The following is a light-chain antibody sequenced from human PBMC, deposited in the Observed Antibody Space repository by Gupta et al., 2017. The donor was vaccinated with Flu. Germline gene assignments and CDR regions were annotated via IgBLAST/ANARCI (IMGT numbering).Light chain of an antibody. CDR1: KLGDKY. CDR3: QTWDSGIVV. J-gene: IGLJ2*01. V-gene: IGLV3-1*01. Sequence: SYELTQPPSVSVSPGQTASITCSGDKLGDKYACWYQQKPGQSPVLVIYQDSKRPSGIPERFSGSNSGNTVTLTISGTQAMDEADYYCQTWDSGIVVFGGGTKLTVL. CDR2: QDS.